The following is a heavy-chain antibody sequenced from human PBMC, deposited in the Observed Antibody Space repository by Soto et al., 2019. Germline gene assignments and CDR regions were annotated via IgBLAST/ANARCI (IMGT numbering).Heavy chain of an antibody. Sequence: PGGSLRLSCAASGFTFSSYGMHWVRQAPGKGLEWVAVIWYDGSNKYYADSVKGRFTISRDSSKNTLYLQMNSLRAEDTAVYYCARVAYCVNDCFSAALDFWGQGTLVTVSS. CDR2: IWYDGSNK. V-gene: IGHV3-33*01. D-gene: IGHD2-21*02. J-gene: IGHJ4*02. CDR3: ARVAYCVNDCFSAALDF. CDR1: GFTFSSYG.